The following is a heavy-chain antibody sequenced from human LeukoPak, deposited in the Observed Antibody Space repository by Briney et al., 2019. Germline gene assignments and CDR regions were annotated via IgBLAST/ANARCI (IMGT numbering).Heavy chain of an antibody. V-gene: IGHV3-23*01. Sequence: GGSLRLSCAASGFTFSTFSMNWVRQAPGKGLEWVSSISGSGGNTYYADSVKGRFTISRDNSKNTLYLQMSSLRVEDTAIYYCAKVKSLNSCDYWGQGTLVTVSS. J-gene: IGHJ4*02. CDR3: AKVKSLNSCDY. CDR1: GFTFSTFS. CDR2: ISGSGGNT. D-gene: IGHD4-23*01.